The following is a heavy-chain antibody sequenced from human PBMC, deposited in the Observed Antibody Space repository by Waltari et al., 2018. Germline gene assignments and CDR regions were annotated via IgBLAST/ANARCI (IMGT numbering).Heavy chain of an antibody. J-gene: IGHJ4*02. V-gene: IGHV4-39*01. D-gene: IGHD6-19*01. CDR1: GDSISGSNYY. CDR2: ISYSGTT. CDR3: VRPGSSVGWYYFDY. Sequence: QLQLQESGPGLVKPSETLSLTCTVSGDSISGSNYYWGWIRQPPGQGLEWIGSISYSGTTYCNPSLKSRVTMSVDTSKNQFSLNLRSVTAADTAVFYCVRPGSSVGWYYFDYWGQGTLVTVSS.